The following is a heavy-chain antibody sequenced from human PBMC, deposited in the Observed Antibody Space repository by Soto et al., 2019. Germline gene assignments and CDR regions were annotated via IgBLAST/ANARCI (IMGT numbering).Heavy chain of an antibody. V-gene: IGHV3-7*01. Sequence: VQVVESGGGLVQPGGSLRLSCAASGFIFSNYWMSWVRQAPGKGPEWVANIKEDGSEKYYVDSVKGRFTISRDNAKNSLYLEMNSLRVEDTAVYYCARAEVWGKGTTVTVSS. CDR2: IKEDGSEK. J-gene: IGHJ6*04. CDR1: GFIFSNYW. CDR3: ARAEV.